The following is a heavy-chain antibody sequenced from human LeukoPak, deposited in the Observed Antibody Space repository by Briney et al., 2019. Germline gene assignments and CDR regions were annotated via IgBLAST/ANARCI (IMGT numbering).Heavy chain of an antibody. CDR1: GFTFSSYA. V-gene: IGHV3-23*01. J-gene: IGHJ4*02. D-gene: IGHD6-13*01. Sequence: GGSLRLSCAASGFTFSSYAMSWVRQAPGKGLEWVSAISGSGGSTYYADSVKGRFTISRDNSKNTLYLQMNSLRAEDTAVHYCAKDKAAASYYFDYWGQGTLVTVSS. CDR2: ISGSGGST. CDR3: AKDKAAASYYFDY.